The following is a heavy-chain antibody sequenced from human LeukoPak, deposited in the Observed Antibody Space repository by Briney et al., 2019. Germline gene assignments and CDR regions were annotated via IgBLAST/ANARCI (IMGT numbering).Heavy chain of an antibody. CDR3: ATTPALAVAGTLDPKE. D-gene: IGHD6-19*01. CDR1: GGSISSSSYY. J-gene: IGHJ4*02. Sequence: SETLSLTCTVSGGSISSSSYYWGWIRQSPGKGLEWIGSIFHSGSTYYNPSLKSRVTISIDTSENQFSLKLSSVTAADTAVYYCATTPALAVAGTLDPKEWGQGTLVTVSS. CDR2: IFHSGST. V-gene: IGHV4-39*01.